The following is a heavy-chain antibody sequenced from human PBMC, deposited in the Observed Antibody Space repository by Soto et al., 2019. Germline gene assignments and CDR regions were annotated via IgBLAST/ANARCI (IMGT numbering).Heavy chain of an antibody. CDR1: GGSFSGYY. J-gene: IGHJ5*02. V-gene: IGHV4-34*01. D-gene: IGHD2-15*01. Sequence: SETLSLTCAVYGGSFSGYYWSWIRQPPGKGLEWIGEINHSGSTNYNPSLKSRVTISVDTSKNQFSLKLSSVTAADTAVYYCARMGSGGSWRQGWFDPWGQGTLVTVSS. CDR2: INHSGST. CDR3: ARMGSGGSWRQGWFDP.